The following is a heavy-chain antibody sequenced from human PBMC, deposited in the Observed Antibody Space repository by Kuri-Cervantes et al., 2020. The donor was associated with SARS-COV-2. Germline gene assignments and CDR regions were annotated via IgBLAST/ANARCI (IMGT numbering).Heavy chain of an antibody. CDR1: GGSISSGSYY. J-gene: IGHJ4*02. D-gene: IGHD2-2*01. V-gene: IGHV4-61*02. Sequence: SCTVSGGSISSGSYYWSWIRQPAGKGLEWIGRIYTSGSTNYNPSLKSRVTISVDTSKNQFSLKLSSVTAADTAVYYCARVGLGYCSSTSCPKFDYWGQGTLVTVSS. CDR2: IYTSGST. CDR3: ARVGLGYCSSTSCPKFDY.